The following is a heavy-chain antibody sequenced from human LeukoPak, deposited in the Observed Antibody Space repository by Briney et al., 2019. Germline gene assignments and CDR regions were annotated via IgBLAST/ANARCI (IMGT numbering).Heavy chain of an antibody. CDR1: GYTFTDHY. CDR3: ARTSSGWYRDNDY. CDR2: TTTYNDNT. Sequence: ASVKVSCKASGYTFTDHYIHWVRHAPGQGLEWMGWTTTYNDNTDYAQKLQGRVTMTTDTSTNTAYMELRSLRSDDTAVYYCARTSSGWYRDNDYWGQGSLVTVSS. J-gene: IGHJ4*02. V-gene: IGHV1-18*04. D-gene: IGHD6-19*01.